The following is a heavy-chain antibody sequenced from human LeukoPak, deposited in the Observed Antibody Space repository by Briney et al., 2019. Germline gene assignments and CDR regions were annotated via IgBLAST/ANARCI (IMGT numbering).Heavy chain of an antibody. D-gene: IGHD1-7*01. CDR3: ARDNYAGAYWFDP. Sequence: GSSVKVSCKASGGTFSSYAISWVRQAPGQGLEWMGGIIPIFGTANYAQKFQGRVTITTDESTSTAYMELSSLRSEDTAVYYCARDNYAGAYWFDPWGQGTLVTVSS. CDR2: IIPIFGTA. J-gene: IGHJ5*02. CDR1: GGTFSSYA. V-gene: IGHV1-69*05.